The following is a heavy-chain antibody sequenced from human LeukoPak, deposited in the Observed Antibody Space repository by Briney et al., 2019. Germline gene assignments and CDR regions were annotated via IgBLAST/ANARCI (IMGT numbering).Heavy chain of an antibody. Sequence: GGSLRLSCAASGFTFSSYAMHWVRQAPGKGLEWVSGISWNSGSIGYADSVKGRFTISRDNAKNSLYLQMNSLRAEDTALYYCAKAAVTTYYYYYGMDVWGQGTTVTVSS. CDR2: ISWNSGSI. D-gene: IGHD4-17*01. CDR3: AKAAVTTYYYYYGMDV. V-gene: IGHV3-9*01. CDR1: GFTFSSYA. J-gene: IGHJ6*02.